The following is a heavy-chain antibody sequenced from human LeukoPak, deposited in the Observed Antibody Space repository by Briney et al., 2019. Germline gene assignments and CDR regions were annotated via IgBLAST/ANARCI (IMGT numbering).Heavy chain of an antibody. V-gene: IGHV3-30*03. CDR2: ISYDGSNK. J-gene: IGHJ6*02. D-gene: IGHD4-17*01. CDR1: GFTFSSYG. Sequence: PGRSLRLSCAASGFTFSSYGMHWVRQAPGKGLEWVAVISYDGSNKYYADSVKGRFTISRDNSKNTLYLQMNSLRAEDTAVYYCARVRDYGDYGHPEKFFRSIHYYGMDVWGQGTTVTVSS. CDR3: ARVRDYGDYGHPEKFFRSIHYYGMDV.